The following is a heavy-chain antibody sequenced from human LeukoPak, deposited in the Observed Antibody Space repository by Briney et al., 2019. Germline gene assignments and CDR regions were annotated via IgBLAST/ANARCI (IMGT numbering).Heavy chain of an antibody. CDR3: AREDMKRSYTAD. D-gene: IGHD1-26*01. Sequence: PGGSLRLSCAASGFTFSSYAMSWVRQAPGKGLEWVSVIYRGGDTYYAESVKGRFSISRDTSNNTIYLEMSGLRAEDTAVYYCAREDMKRSYTADWGQGTLVAVSS. V-gene: IGHV3-53*01. J-gene: IGHJ4*02. CDR2: IYRGGDT. CDR1: GFTFSSYA.